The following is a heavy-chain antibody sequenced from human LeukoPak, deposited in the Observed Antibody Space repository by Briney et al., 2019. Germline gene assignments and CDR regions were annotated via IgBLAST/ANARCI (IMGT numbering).Heavy chain of an antibody. CDR2: INPNSGDT. V-gene: IGHV1-2*02. Sequence: ASVNVSLKASGYTFTGYYMHWVRQAPGQGLEWMGWINPNSGDTNYAQKFQGRVTMTRDTSISTAYMELSRLRSDDTAVYYCAAISYNWNGSWFDPWGQGTLVTVSS. CDR1: GYTFTGYY. J-gene: IGHJ5*02. CDR3: AAISYNWNGSWFDP. D-gene: IGHD1-1*01.